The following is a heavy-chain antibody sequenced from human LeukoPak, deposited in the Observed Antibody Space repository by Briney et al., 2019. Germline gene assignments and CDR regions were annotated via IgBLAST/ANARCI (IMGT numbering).Heavy chain of an antibody. J-gene: IGHJ4*02. CDR2: MNPNSGNT. D-gene: IGHD3-10*01. Sequence: ASVKVSCKASVYTFTSYDINWVRQATGQGLEWMGWMNPNSGNTGYAQKFQGRVTMTRNTSISTAYMELSSLRSEDTAVYYCATDYYGSGSYYPRFDYWGQGTLVTVSS. CDR3: ATDYYGSGSYYPRFDY. CDR1: VYTFTSYD. V-gene: IGHV1-8*01.